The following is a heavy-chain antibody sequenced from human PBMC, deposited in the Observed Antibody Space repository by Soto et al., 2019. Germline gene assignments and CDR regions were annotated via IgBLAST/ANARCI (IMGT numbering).Heavy chain of an antibody. D-gene: IGHD4-17*01. CDR1: GYTFVNYE. V-gene: IGHV1-8*01. Sequence: QVQLVQSGAEVKKPGASVKVSCKASGYTFVNYEINWVRQATGQGLEWLGWMNPHSGDTFYAQNFQGRVTMTRNTSITTAYMELNSLKSEGTAVYYCARQQAVDYWGQGTLVTVSS. CDR3: ARQQAVDY. CDR2: MNPHSGDT. J-gene: IGHJ4*02.